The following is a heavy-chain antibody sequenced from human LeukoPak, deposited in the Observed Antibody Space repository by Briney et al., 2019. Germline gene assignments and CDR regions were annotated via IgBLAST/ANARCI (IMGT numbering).Heavy chain of an antibody. CDR2: IKQDGSEK. CDR1: GFTFSSYW. Sequence: GGSLRLSYAASGFTFSSYWMSWVRQAAGKGLEWVANIKQDGSEKYYADSVKGRFTISRDNAKNSLYLQMNSLRAEDTAVYYCAREYGYYYYMDVWGKGTTVTVSS. CDR3: AREYGYYYYMDV. D-gene: IGHD4-17*01. J-gene: IGHJ6*03. V-gene: IGHV3-7*01.